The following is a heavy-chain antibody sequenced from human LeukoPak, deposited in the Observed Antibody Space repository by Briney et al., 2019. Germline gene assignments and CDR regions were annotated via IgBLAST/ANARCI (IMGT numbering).Heavy chain of an antibody. Sequence: GGSLRLSCAASGFTVSSNYMSWVRQAPGKGLEWVSVIYSCGSTYYADSVKGRFTISRDNSKNTLYLQMNSLRAEDTAVYYCARAALYSGSYFVYWGQGTLVTVSS. D-gene: IGHD1-26*01. V-gene: IGHV3-66*03. CDR2: IYSCGST. CDR1: GFTVSSNY. J-gene: IGHJ4*02. CDR3: ARAALYSGSYFVY.